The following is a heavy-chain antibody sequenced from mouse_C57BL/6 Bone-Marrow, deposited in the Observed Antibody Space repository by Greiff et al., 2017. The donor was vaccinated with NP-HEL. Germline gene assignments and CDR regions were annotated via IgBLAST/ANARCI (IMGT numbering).Heavy chain of an antibody. D-gene: IGHD2-1*01. CDR3: TGNLGNYAMDY. V-gene: IGHV1-15*01. CDR2: IDPETGGT. CDR1: GYTFTDYE. Sequence: VQRVESGAELVRPGASVTLSCKASGYTFTDYEMHWVKQTPVHGLEWIGAIDPETGGTAYNQKFKGKAILTADKSSSTAYMELRSLTAEDSAVYYCTGNLGNYAMDYWGQGTSVTVSS. J-gene: IGHJ4*01.